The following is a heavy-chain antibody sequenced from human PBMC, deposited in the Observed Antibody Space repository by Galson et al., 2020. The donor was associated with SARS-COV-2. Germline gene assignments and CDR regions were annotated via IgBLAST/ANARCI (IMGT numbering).Heavy chain of an antibody. V-gene: IGHV4-31*01. J-gene: IGHJ4*02. CDR3: ARARITMIVVVTAFDY. D-gene: IGHD3-22*01. Sequence: SETLSLTCTVSGGSISSGGYYWSWIRQHPGKGLEWIGYIYYSGSTYYNPSLKSQVTISVDTSKNQFSLKLSSVTAADTAVYYCARARITMIVVVTAFDYWGQGTLVTVSS. CDR2: IYYSGST. CDR1: GGSISSGGYY.